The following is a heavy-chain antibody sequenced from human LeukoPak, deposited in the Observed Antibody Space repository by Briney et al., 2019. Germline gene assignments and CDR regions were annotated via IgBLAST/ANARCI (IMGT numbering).Heavy chain of an antibody. J-gene: IGHJ4*02. Sequence: SETLSLTCTVSGGSISSSSYYWGWIRQPPGKGLECNASVESRVTISVDTSKNQFSLKLSSVTAADTAVYYCAKHYMGSYDNRGLDYRGQGTLVTVSS. V-gene: IGHV4-39*01. D-gene: IGHD3-10*01. CDR3: AKHYMGSYDNRGLDY. CDR1: GGSISSSSYY.